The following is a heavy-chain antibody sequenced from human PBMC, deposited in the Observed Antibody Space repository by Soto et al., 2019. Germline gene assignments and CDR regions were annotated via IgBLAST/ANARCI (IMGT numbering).Heavy chain of an antibody. Sequence: GGSLRLSCTVAGFTFTTYGMSWVRQAPGKGLEWLSSINDSGDNTFYADSVKGRFTISRDNSKSTLYLQMSSLRADDTAVYYCVKRPRRYAHYHFDSWGQGTLVTVSS. CDR3: VKRPRRYAHYHFDS. D-gene: IGHD2-2*01. J-gene: IGHJ4*02. CDR2: INDSGDNT. CDR1: GFTFTTYG. V-gene: IGHV3-23*01.